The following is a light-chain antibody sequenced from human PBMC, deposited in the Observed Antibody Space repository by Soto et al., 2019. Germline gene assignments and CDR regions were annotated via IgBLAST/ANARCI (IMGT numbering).Light chain of an antibody. CDR1: SSNMGRNY. J-gene: IGLJ2*01. Sequence: QSVLTQPTSASGPPGQRVTISCSGSSSNMGRNYVYWYQQIPGKAPKLLMYRNSQRPSGVPDRFSGSKSGTSASLAISGLRSEDEADYYCAAWDDSLSGYEVFGGGTELTVL. CDR3: AAWDDSLSGYEV. CDR2: RNS. V-gene: IGLV1-47*01.